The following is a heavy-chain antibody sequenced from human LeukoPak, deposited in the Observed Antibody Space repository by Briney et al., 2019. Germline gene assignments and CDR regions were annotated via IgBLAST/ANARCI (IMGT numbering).Heavy chain of an antibody. J-gene: IGHJ4*02. CDR1: GYTFTSYG. CDR2: ISAYNGNT. Sequence: ASVKVSCKASGYTFTSYGISWVRQAPGQGLEWMGWISAYNGNTSYAQKLQGRVTMTTDTSTSTAYMELRSLRSDDTAVYYCASSHYDILTGYSSWGQGTLVTVSS. D-gene: IGHD3-9*01. CDR3: ASSHYDILTGYSS. V-gene: IGHV1-18*01.